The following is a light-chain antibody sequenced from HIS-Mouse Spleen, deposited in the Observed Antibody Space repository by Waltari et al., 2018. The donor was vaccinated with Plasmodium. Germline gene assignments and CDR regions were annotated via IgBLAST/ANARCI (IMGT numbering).Light chain of an antibody. V-gene: IGKV3-11*01. CDR1: QSVSSY. J-gene: IGKJ4*01. Sequence: ERVLTQSPATLSLSPGERATLSCRASQSVSSYLAWYQQKPGQAPRLLIYDASNRATGIPARFSGSGSGTAFTLTISSLEPEDFAVYYCQPRPPWPRVLPFGGGTKVEIK. CDR2: DAS. CDR3: QPRPPWPRVLP.